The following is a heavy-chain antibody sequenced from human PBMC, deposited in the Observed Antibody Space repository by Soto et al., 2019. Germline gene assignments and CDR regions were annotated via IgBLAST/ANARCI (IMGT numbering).Heavy chain of an antibody. CDR2: IYHSGST. V-gene: IGHV4-30-2*01. Sequence: TSETLSLTCAVSGGSINSAGYSWSWIRQPPGKGLEWIGYIYHSGSTYYNPSLKSRVTISLDRSNNHFSLKLSSVTAADTAVYYCARHRGGSYYGSRVNYGMDVWGQGTTVTVSS. J-gene: IGHJ6*02. CDR1: GGSINSAGYS. D-gene: IGHD1-26*01. CDR3: ARHRGGSYYGSRVNYGMDV.